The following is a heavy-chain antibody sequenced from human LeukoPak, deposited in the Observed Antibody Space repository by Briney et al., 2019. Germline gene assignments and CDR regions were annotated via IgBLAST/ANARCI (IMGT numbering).Heavy chain of an antibody. CDR3: ARDRSVAGRQPFDY. D-gene: IGHD6-19*01. CDR1: GYTFTSYA. Sequence: ASVKVSCKASGYTFTSYAMHWVRQAPGQRLEWMGWINAGNGNTKYSQKFQGRVTITRDTSASTAYMELSSLRSEDTAVYYCARDRSVAGRQPFDYWGQGTLVTVSS. V-gene: IGHV1-3*01. J-gene: IGHJ4*02. CDR2: INAGNGNT.